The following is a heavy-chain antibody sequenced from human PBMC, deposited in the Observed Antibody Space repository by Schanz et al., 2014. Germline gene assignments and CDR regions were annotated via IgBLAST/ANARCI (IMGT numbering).Heavy chain of an antibody. V-gene: IGHV3-23*04. CDR2: INTGVNT. J-gene: IGHJ6*03. CDR3: AKGPYYCYYMDV. CDR1: GFGFSSYS. Sequence: EVQLVESGGGLIQPGGSLRLSCAASGFGFSSYSMNWVRQAPGKGLEWVSAINTGVNTYYADSVRGRFTMSRDNSKNTLYLQMNSLRADDTAVYYCAKGPYYCYYMDVWGNGTTVTVSS.